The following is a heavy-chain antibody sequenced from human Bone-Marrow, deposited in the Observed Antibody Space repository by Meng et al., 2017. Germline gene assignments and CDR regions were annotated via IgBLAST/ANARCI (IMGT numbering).Heavy chain of an antibody. V-gene: IGHV4-61*02. D-gene: IGHD6-19*01. CDR3: ARWKRGAVAGRWDSYYYYYGMDV. J-gene: IGHJ6*02. Sequence: SETLSLTCTVSGGSISSGSYYWSWIRQPAGKGLEWIGRIYTSGSTNYNPSLKSRVTISVDTSKNQFSLKLSSVTAADTAVYYCARWKRGAVAGRWDSYYYYYGMDVWGQGTTVTVSS. CDR2: IYTSGST. CDR1: GGSISSGSYY.